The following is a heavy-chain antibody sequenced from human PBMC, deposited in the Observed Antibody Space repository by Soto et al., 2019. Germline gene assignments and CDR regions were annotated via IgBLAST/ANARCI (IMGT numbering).Heavy chain of an antibody. CDR1: GGSISSSSYY. V-gene: IGHV4-39*01. CDR2: IYYSGST. CDR3: ASHVNDGLLVPPSPYYYGVDV. D-gene: IGHD3-22*01. Sequence: SETLSLTCTVSGGSISSSSYYWCWIRHPPGKGLEWIGSIYYSGSTYYNPSLKSRVTISVDTSKNQFSLKLSSVTAADTAVYYFASHVNDGLLVPPSPYYYGVDVWGQGTTVTVS. J-gene: IGHJ6*02.